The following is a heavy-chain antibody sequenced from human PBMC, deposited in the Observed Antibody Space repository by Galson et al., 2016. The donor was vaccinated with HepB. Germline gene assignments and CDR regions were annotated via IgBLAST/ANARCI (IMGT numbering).Heavy chain of an antibody. CDR1: GGIFSNYA. V-gene: IGHV1-69*06. D-gene: IGHD4/OR15-4a*01. CDR3: ARDYDYGVAAGY. Sequence: SVKVSCKASGGIFSNYAISWVRQAPGQGLEWMGRIIPLFRSANYAQKFQGRATITADKSTSTAYMELISLTSEDTAVYYCARDYDYGVAAGYWGQGTLVTVSS. J-gene: IGHJ4*02. CDR2: IIPLFRSA.